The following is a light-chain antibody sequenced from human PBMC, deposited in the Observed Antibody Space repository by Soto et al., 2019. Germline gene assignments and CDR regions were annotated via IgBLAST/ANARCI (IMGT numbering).Light chain of an antibody. V-gene: IGKV1-39*01. Sequence: DIQMTQSPSSLSASVGDRVTITCRASQSISSYLNWYQQKPGKVPKLLLYAASSLQSGVPSRFSGSGSGTDFTLTISSLQPEDFATYYGQQSYSTPRTFGQGIKVESK. J-gene: IGKJ1*01. CDR1: QSISSY. CDR3: QQSYSTPRT. CDR2: AAS.